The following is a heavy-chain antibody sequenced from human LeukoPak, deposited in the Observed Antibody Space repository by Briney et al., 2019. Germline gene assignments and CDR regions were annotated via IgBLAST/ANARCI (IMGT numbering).Heavy chain of an antibody. CDR2: IKPDGSEK. Sequence: PGGSLRLSCAASGFTFSSSWMGWVRQAPGKGLEWVANIKPDGSEKFHVDSVKGRFTLSRDNSKSSLSLQMNSLRAEDTAVYYCARYGLTAALGFWGQGTLVTVSS. J-gene: IGHJ4*02. CDR3: ARYGLTAALGF. V-gene: IGHV3-7*01. D-gene: IGHD2-21*02. CDR1: GFTFSSSW.